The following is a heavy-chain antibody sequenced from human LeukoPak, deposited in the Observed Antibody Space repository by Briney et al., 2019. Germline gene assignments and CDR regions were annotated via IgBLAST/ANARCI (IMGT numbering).Heavy chain of an antibody. CDR1: GFTFSSYS. D-gene: IGHD3-10*01. Sequence: PGGSLRLSCAASGFTFSSYSMNWVRQAPGKGLEWVSSISSSSSYICYADSVKGRFTISRDNAKNSLYLQMNSLRAEDTAVYYCASYRLLWFGELSRYYYGMDVWGKGTTVTVSS. CDR3: ASYRLLWFGELSRYYYGMDV. J-gene: IGHJ6*04. V-gene: IGHV3-21*01. CDR2: ISSSSSYI.